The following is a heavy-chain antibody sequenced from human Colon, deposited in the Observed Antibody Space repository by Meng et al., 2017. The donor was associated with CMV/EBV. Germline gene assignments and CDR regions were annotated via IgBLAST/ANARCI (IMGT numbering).Heavy chain of an antibody. D-gene: IGHD2-2*01. CDR3: AKSSKAIGAFDY. Sequence: GESLKISCAASGFTFRNHAMTWVRQAPGKGLEWVSVIYAGGRSTYFADSVKGRFIISRDDSKNTLYMEMNNLRAEDTAVYYCAKSSKAIGAFDYWGQGTLVTVSS. V-gene: IGHV3-23*03. CDR1: GFTFRNHA. CDR2: IYAGGRST. J-gene: IGHJ4*02.